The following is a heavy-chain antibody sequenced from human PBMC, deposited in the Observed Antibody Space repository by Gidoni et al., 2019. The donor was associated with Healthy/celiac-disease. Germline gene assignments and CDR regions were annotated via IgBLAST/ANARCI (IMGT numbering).Heavy chain of an antibody. CDR2: IKSKADGGTT. J-gene: IGHJ4*02. Sequence: EVQLVESGGGLVKPGGSIRVYCADSGFTCSNAWMSWVRQAAGKGLEWVGRIKSKADGGTTDYAAPVKGGSTISMDESKNTLFLQMNSLKTEDTAVYYCTATWEDIVLVWGQGTLVTVSS. CDR3: TATWEDIVLV. CDR1: GFTCSNAW. D-gene: IGHD2-15*01. V-gene: IGHV3-15*01.